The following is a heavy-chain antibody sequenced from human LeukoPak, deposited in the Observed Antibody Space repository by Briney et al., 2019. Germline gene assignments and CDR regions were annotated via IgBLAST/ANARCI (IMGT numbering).Heavy chain of an antibody. CDR1: GYSFTSYW. V-gene: IGHV5-51*01. D-gene: IGHD2-21*02. J-gene: IGHJ6*02. Sequence: GESLKISCKGSGYSFTSYWIGWVRQMPGKGLEWVGIIYPGDSDTRHSPSFQGQVTISADKSISTAYLQWSSLKASDTAMYYCARHCAPGGDCLYYYGMDVWGQGTTVTVSS. CDR2: IYPGDSDT. CDR3: ARHCAPGGDCLYYYGMDV.